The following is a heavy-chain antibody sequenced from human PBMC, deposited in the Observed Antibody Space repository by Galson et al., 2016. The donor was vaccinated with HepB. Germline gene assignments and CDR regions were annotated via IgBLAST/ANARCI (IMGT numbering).Heavy chain of an antibody. CDR2: IDPSDSET. V-gene: IGHV5-10-1*01. J-gene: IGHJ4*02. Sequence: QSGAAAKKPGEPLRISCKGNGYSFTTYWIPWVRQMPGKALESLGMIDPSDSETKYSPSFEGPSTISVDKSINPAYLQWTSLKASDTAMYDCLRRSLLLQFAESQYYFDYWGQGSQVTVSS. CDR3: LRRSLLLQFAESQYYFDY. CDR1: GYSFTTYW. D-gene: IGHD2-15*01.